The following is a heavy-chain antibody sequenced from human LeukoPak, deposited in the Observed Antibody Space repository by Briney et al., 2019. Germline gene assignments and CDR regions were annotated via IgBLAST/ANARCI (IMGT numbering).Heavy chain of an antibody. CDR3: ARANFLYCSSSTCLFGY. D-gene: IGHD2-2*01. CDR2: INPNDGDT. V-gene: IGHV1-2*02. CDR1: GYTFTDYY. Sequence: GASVKVSCKASGYTFTDYYMHWVRQAPGQGFEWMGWINPNDGDTNYAQKFQGRVTMTRDTSISTAHMEVSRLRPDDTAVYYCARANFLYCSSSTCLFGYWGQGTLVTVSS. J-gene: IGHJ4*02.